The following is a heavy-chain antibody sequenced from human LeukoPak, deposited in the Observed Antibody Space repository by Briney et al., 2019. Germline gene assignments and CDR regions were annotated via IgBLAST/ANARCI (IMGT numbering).Heavy chain of an antibody. Sequence: SGGSLRLSCAASGFTFSNAWMSWVRQAPGKGLEWVSAVSTSGGSTYYADSVKGRFTISRDNSKNKLYLQMNSLRAEDTALYYCAMLSYCSSTSCYVDAFDIWGQGTMVTVSS. CDR2: VSTSGGST. CDR1: GFTFSNAW. V-gene: IGHV3-23*01. CDR3: AMLSYCSSTSCYVDAFDI. J-gene: IGHJ3*02. D-gene: IGHD2-2*01.